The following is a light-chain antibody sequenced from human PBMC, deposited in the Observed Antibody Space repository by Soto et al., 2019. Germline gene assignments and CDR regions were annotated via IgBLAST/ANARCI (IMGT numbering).Light chain of an antibody. CDR3: AAWDDSLNGWV. V-gene: IGLV1-44*01. Sequence: QSVLTQPPSASGTPGQRVIISCSGSSSNFGGNTANWYQQFPGTAPKVLIYSNNQRPSGVPDRFSGSKSGTSASLAISRLQSEDEADYYCAAWDDSLNGWVFGGGTKLNVL. CDR1: SSNFGGNT. J-gene: IGLJ3*02. CDR2: SNN.